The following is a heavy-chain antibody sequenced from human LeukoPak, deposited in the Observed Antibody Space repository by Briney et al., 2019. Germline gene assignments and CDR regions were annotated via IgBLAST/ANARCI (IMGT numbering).Heavy chain of an antibody. CDR1: GGSFSGYY. CDR2: INHSGST. V-gene: IGHV4-34*01. J-gene: IGHJ4*02. D-gene: IGHD6-19*01. Sequence: NPSETLSLTCAVYGGSFSGYYWSWIRQPPGKGLEWIGEINHSGSTNYNPSLKSRVTISVDTSKNQFSLRLRSVTAADTAVYYCARLSWHTHSSGFGYFDYWGQGTLVTVSS. CDR3: ARLSWHTHSSGFGYFDY.